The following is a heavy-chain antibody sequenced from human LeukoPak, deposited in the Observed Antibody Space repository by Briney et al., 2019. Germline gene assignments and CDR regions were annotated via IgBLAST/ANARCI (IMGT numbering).Heavy chain of an antibody. V-gene: IGHV1-8*01. Sequence: GASVKVSCKASGYTFTSYDINWVRQATGQGLEWMGWMNPNSGNTGYAQKFQGRVTMTRNTSISTAYMELSSLRSEDTAVYYCARGYCSSTSCYDARPWGQGTLVTVSS. CDR3: ARGYCSSTSCYDARP. CDR1: GYTFTSYD. D-gene: IGHD2-2*01. CDR2: MNPNSGNT. J-gene: IGHJ5*02.